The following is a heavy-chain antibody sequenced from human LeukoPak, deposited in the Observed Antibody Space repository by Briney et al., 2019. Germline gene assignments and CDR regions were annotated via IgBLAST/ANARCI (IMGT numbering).Heavy chain of an antibody. CDR3: VSGTITIFGVVIIQRFDY. D-gene: IGHD3-3*01. CDR2: ISSSSSYI. V-gene: IGHV3-21*01. CDR1: GFTFSSYS. Sequence: GGSLRLSCAASGFTFSSYSMNWVRQAPGKGLEWVSSISSSSSYIYYADSVKGRFTISRDNAKNSLYLQMNSLRAEDTAVYYCVSGTITIFGVVIIQRFDYWGQGTLVTVSS. J-gene: IGHJ4*02.